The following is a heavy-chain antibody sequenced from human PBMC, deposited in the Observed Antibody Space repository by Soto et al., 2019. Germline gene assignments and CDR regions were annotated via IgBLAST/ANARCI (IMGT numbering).Heavy chain of an antibody. J-gene: IGHJ4*02. V-gene: IGHV1-69*02. CDR2: IIPILGIA. CDR3: ARAARIAVAGPVDY. D-gene: IGHD6-19*01. CDR1: GGPFSSYT. Sequence: GASVKVSCKASGGPFSSYTISWVRQAPGQGLEWMGRIIPILGIANYAQKFQGRVTITADKSTSTAYMELSSLRSEDTAVYYCARAARIAVAGPVDYWGQGTLVTVSS.